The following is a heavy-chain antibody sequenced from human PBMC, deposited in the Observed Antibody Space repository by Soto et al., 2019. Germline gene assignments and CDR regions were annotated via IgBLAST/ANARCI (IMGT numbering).Heavy chain of an antibody. J-gene: IGHJ4*02. CDR2: MYYSGST. D-gene: IGHD3-22*01. CDR3: ASGYYFDY. V-gene: IGHV4-59*01. Sequence: QVQLQESGPGLVKPSETLSLTCTISGDSIRSYYWSWIRQPPGKGLEWIGYMYYSGSTNSNPSLKSRHTRSVDKSKNQFPLKLTSVPAADTAGYYCASGYYFDYWGQGILFTVSS. CDR1: GDSIRSYY.